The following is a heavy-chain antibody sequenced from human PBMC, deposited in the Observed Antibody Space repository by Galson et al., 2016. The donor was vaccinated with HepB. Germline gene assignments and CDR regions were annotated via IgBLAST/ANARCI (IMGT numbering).Heavy chain of an antibody. D-gene: IGHD5-24*01. CDR3: ARGRRWQQSDKGSYIYY. J-gene: IGHJ4*02. CDR2: INHVGGT. CDR1: GGSFSGFY. Sequence: SETLSLTCAVSGGSFSGFYWSWIRQSPGGGLEWIGEINHVGGTIYAPSLKSRVTMSVETSKNLVSLTRKSVTAADTAVYYCARGRRWQQSDKGSYIYYWGQGTQVTVSS. V-gene: IGHV4-34*01.